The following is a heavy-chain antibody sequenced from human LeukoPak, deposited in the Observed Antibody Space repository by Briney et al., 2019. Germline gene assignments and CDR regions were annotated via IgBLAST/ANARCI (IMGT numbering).Heavy chain of an antibody. D-gene: IGHD1-7*01. CDR2: IYPGDSDT. V-gene: IGHV5-51*01. Sequence: GESLKISCKGSGYRFTDYWIGWVRQMPGKGLEWMGIIYPGDSDTRYSPSLHGQVTISVDKSINTAHLQWSSLKASDTAMYYCARGAAGTIPDYYYFGMGIWGQGTTVTVSS. CDR1: GYRFTDYW. CDR3: ARGAAGTIPDYYYFGMGI. J-gene: IGHJ6*02.